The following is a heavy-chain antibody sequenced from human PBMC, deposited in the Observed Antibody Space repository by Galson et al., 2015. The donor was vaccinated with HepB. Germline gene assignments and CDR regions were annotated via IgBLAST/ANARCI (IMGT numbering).Heavy chain of an antibody. CDR1: GGSISSYY. CDR3: ARELWFGELLYRNWFDP. D-gene: IGHD3-10*01. J-gene: IGHJ5*02. Sequence: LSLTCTVSGGSISSYYWSWIRQPPGKGLEWIGYIYYSGSTNYNPSLKSRVTISVDTSKNQFSLKLSSVTAADTAVYYCARELWFGELLYRNWFDPWGQGTLVTVSS. V-gene: IGHV4-59*01. CDR2: IYYSGST.